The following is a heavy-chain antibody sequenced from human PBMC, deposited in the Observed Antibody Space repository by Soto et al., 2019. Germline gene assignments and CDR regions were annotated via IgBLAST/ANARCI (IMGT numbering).Heavy chain of an antibody. CDR3: AKERATTTALDY. D-gene: IGHD4-17*01. CDR1: GFTFSRDG. V-gene: IGHV3-23*01. CDR2: ITDNGGST. Sequence: GGSLRLSCAASGFTFSRDGMSWVRQAPGKGLEWVSLITDNGGSTYYADSVKGRFTISRDNTKNTLFLQMNSLRAEDTAVYYCAKERATTTALDYWGQGALVTVSS. J-gene: IGHJ4*02.